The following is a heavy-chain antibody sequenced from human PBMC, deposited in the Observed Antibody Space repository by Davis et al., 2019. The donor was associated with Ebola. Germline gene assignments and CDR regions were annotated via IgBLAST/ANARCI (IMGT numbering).Heavy chain of an antibody. Sequence: GESLKISCAASGFTFSSYAMIWVRQAPGKALEWLASIGSTGNYDHYSNSLRGRFTISRDNGKNSMYLQMHSLSAKETAVYYCARVRAPYYFDYWGQGTLVTVSS. J-gene: IGHJ4*02. CDR2: IGSTGNYD. CDR3: ARVRAPYYFDY. CDR1: GFTFSSYA. V-gene: IGHV3-21*04.